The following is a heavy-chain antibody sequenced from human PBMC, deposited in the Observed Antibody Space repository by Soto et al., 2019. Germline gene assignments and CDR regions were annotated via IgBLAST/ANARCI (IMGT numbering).Heavy chain of an antibody. D-gene: IGHD1-26*01. CDR2: INHSGST. V-gene: IGHV4-34*01. CDR1: GGSFSGNY. CDR3: ARGRGGSFSYYYYYGMDV. Sequence: KPSETLSLTCAVYGGSFSGNYWSLIRQPPGKGLEWIGEINHSGSTYYNPSLKSRVTISVDTSKNQFSLKMTSVTAADTAVYYCARGRGGSFSYYYYYGMDVWGQGTTVTVSS. J-gene: IGHJ6*02.